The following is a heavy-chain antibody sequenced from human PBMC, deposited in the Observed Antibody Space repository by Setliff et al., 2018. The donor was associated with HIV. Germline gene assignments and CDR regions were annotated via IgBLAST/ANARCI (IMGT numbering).Heavy chain of an antibody. CDR1: GFTFSRYE. J-gene: IGHJ6*02. D-gene: IGHD3-10*01. Sequence: PGGSLRLSCAASGFTFSRYEMNWVRQAPGKGLEWLSHISSTGSTIHYADSVKGRFTISRDDSKNTLYVQMNSLRVEDTAVYYCARDQLAMVRRNGMDVWGQGTTVTVSS. CDR3: ARDQLAMVRRNGMDV. V-gene: IGHV3-48*03. CDR2: ISSTGSTI.